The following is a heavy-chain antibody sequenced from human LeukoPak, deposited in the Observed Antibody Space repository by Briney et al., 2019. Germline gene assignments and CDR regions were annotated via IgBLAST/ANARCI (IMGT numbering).Heavy chain of an antibody. D-gene: IGHD6-13*01. CDR3: ARDGTAAGLYFDL. V-gene: IGHV3-7*01. Sequence: GGSLRLSCAVSGCTFSSYWMNWVRQAPGKGLEWVASIRQDGGEKSYVDSVKGRFTISRDNTKNSLYLQINSLRAEDTAVYYCARDGTAAGLYFDLWGQGTLVTVSS. J-gene: IGHJ4*01. CDR2: IRQDGGEK. CDR1: GCTFSSYW.